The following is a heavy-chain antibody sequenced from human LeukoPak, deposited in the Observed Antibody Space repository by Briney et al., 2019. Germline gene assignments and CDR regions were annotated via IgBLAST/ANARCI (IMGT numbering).Heavy chain of an antibody. CDR1: GFTVSSNY. Sequence: GGSLRLSCSASGFTVSSNYMSWVRQAPGQGLEWVSVIYSGGSTYYADSVKGRFTISRDNSKNTLHLQMNSLRAEDTAVYYCARHFTYYYDSSGLDTWGKGTLVTVSS. CDR2: IYSGGST. V-gene: IGHV3-66*02. CDR3: ARHFTYYYDSSGLDT. D-gene: IGHD3-22*01. J-gene: IGHJ5*02.